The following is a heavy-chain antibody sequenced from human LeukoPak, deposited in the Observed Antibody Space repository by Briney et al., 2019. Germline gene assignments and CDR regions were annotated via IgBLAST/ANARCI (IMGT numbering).Heavy chain of an antibody. CDR1: GGSISSYY. J-gene: IGHJ4*02. Sequence: SETLSLTCTVSGGSISSYYWSWIRQPAGKGLEWIGRIYTSGSTNYNPSLKSRVTMSVDTSKNQFSLKLSSVTAADTAVYYCARDGYYYDSSGYYEKMYYSDYWGQGTLVTVSS. D-gene: IGHD3-22*01. CDR3: ARDGYYYDSSGYYEKMYYSDY. V-gene: IGHV4-4*07. CDR2: IYTSGST.